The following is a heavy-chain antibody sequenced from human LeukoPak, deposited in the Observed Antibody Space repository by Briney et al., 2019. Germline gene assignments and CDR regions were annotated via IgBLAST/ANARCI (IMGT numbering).Heavy chain of an antibody. V-gene: IGHV3-7*01. CDR3: VRKKFVRYFDWLGAFDI. D-gene: IGHD3-9*01. Sequence: PGGSLRLSCAASGFTFSSYWMSWVRQAPGKGLEWVANIKQDGSEKYYVDSVKGRFTISRDNAKNSLYLQMNSLRAEDTAVYYCVRKKFVRYFDWLGAFDIWGQGTMVTVSS. J-gene: IGHJ3*02. CDR1: GFTFSSYW. CDR2: IKQDGSEK.